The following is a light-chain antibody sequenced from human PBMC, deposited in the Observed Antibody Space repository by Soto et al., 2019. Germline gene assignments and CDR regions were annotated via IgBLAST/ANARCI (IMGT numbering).Light chain of an antibody. CDR1: SVDVGAYDF. Sequence: QSVLTQPHSVSGSPGQSVTISCTGTSVDVGAYDFVSWYQQHPGKAPKLLIYVVSGRPSAVPHRFSGSKSGNTASLTISGLPAEDEADYYCCSYAGSYNLYVFGTGTKVTV. CDR2: VVS. CDR3: CSYAGSYNLYV. J-gene: IGLJ1*01. V-gene: IGLV2-11*01.